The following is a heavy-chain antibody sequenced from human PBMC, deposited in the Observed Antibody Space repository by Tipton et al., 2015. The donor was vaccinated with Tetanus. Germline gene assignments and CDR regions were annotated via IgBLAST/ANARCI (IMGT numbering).Heavy chain of an antibody. CDR1: GVSITSNY. CDR2: IYYTGST. V-gene: IGHV4-59*01. D-gene: IGHD3-9*01. Sequence: TLSLTCNVSGVSITSNYWSWIRQSPGKGLEWIGYIYYTGSTSYNPSLESRVTISADTPKNQFSLKLSSVTAADTAVYYCARATRDYHILTGYRRTFDPWGQGTLVTVSS. CDR3: ARATRDYHILTGYRRTFDP. J-gene: IGHJ5*02.